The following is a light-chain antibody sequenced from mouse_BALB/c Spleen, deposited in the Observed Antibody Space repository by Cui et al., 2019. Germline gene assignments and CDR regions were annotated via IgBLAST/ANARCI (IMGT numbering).Light chain of an antibody. V-gene: IGKV6-14*01. J-gene: IGKJ2*01. Sequence: EIVMTQSQKFMSTSVGDRVSITCKASQNVRTAVAWYQQKPGQSPKALIYLASNLNTGIPGRFTGNGSGTDFTLTISNVQSEDLADYFCLQHWNYPLTFGGGTKLEIK. CDR2: LAS. CDR1: QNVRTA. CDR3: LQHWNYPLT.